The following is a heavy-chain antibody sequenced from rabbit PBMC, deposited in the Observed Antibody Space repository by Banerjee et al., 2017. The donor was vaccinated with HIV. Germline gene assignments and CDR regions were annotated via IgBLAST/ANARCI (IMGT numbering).Heavy chain of an antibody. CDR1: GFSFSSSYY. V-gene: IGHV1S40*01. J-gene: IGHJ4*01. Sequence: QSLEESGGDLVKPGASLTLTCTASGFSFSSSYYMCWVRQAPGKGLEWIACIYAGSSGSTYYASWAKGRFTISRSTSLNTVDLKMTSLTAADTATYFCARPSYASSNGFGYFNLRGQGTLVTVS. CDR3: ARPSYASSNGFGYFNL. D-gene: IGHD1-1*01. CDR2: IYAGSSGST.